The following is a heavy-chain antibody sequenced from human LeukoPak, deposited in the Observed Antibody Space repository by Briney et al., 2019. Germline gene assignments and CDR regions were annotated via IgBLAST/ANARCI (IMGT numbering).Heavy chain of an antibody. D-gene: IGHD4-17*01. CDR3: ARDRTTTYYYYYMDV. V-gene: IGHV3-48*01. CDR2: ISSSSSTI. CDR1: GFTFSSYS. Sequence: GGSLRLSCAASGFTFSSYSMNWVRQAPGKGLEWVSYISSSSSTIYYADSVKGRFTISRDNAKNSLYLQMNSLRAEDTAVYYCARDRTTTYYYYYMDVWGKGTTVTVSS. J-gene: IGHJ6*03.